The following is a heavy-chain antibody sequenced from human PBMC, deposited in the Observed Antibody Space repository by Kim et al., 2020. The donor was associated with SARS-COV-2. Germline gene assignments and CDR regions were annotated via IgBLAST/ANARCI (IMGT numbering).Heavy chain of an antibody. J-gene: IGHJ4*02. CDR1: GFTFGDYA. CDR3: AKDMTTHQWLAPIGN. CDR2: MSWNSNNI. D-gene: IGHD6-19*01. Sequence: GGSLRLSCVASGFTFGDYAMHWVRQLPGKGLEWVSGMSWNSNNIGYADSVKGRFTISRDNAKNSLYLQMNSLRPEDTAVYYCAKDMTTHQWLAPIGNWGQGALVTVSS. V-gene: IGHV3-9*01.